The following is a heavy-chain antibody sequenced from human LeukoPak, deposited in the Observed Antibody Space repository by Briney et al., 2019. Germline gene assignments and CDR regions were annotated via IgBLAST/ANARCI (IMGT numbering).Heavy chain of an antibody. J-gene: IGHJ6*03. CDR3: ARVVYCSSTSCYRSHYYMDV. D-gene: IGHD2-2*02. CDR2: IYYSGST. V-gene: IGHV4-39*07. CDR1: GGSISSSSYY. Sequence: PSETLSLTCTVSGGSISSSSYYWGWIRQPPGKGLEWIGSIYYSGSTYYNPSLKGRVTISVDTSKNQFSLKLSSVTAADTAVYYCARVVYCSSTSCYRSHYYMDVWGKGTTVTVSS.